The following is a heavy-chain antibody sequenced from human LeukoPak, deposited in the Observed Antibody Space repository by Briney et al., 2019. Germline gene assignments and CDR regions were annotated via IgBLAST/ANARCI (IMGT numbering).Heavy chain of an antibody. V-gene: IGHV3-11*04. Sequence: PGGSLRLSCAASGFTFSDYYMSWIRQAPGKGLEWVSYISSSGSTIYYADSVKGRFTISRDNAKNSLYLQMNSLRAEDTAVYYCARVYSYGHSHYFDYWGQGTLVTVSS. CDR1: GFTFSDYY. CDR3: ARVYSYGHSHYFDY. D-gene: IGHD5-18*01. CDR2: ISSSGSTI. J-gene: IGHJ4*02.